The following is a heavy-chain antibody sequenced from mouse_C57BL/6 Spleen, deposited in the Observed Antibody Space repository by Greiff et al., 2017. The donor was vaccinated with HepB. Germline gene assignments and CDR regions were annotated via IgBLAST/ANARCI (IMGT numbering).Heavy chain of an antibody. Sequence: QVQLQQPGAELVKPGASVKLSCKASGYTFTSYWMHWVKQRPGQGLEWIGMIHPNSGSTNYNEKFKSKATLTVDKSSSTAYMQLSSLTSEDSAVYYCATYGYPHYYAMDYWGQGTSVTVSS. CDR3: ATYGYPHYYAMDY. V-gene: IGHV1-64*01. J-gene: IGHJ4*01. CDR2: IHPNSGST. CDR1: GYTFTSYW. D-gene: IGHD2-2*01.